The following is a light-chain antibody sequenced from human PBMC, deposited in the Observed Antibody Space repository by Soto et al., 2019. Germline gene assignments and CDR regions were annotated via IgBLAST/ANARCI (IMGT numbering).Light chain of an antibody. CDR3: QQYNSYGT. Sequence: DIQMTQSPSTLSASVGDRVTITCRASQSIDSSLAWYQQKPRKGPKLLIYDASTLESGVPSRFSGSGLETEFALTISSLQPDDFATFYCQQYNSYGTFGQGTKVDTK. V-gene: IGKV1-5*01. J-gene: IGKJ2*01. CDR1: QSIDSS. CDR2: DAS.